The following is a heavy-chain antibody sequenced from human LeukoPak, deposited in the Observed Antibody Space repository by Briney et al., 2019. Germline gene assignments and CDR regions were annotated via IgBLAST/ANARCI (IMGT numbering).Heavy chain of an antibody. CDR3: AKGLELVSDYYYYGMDV. CDR1: GFTFDDYA. D-gene: IGHD1-7*01. V-gene: IGHV3-9*01. J-gene: IGHJ6*02. CDR2: ISWNSGSI. Sequence: PGGSLRLSCAASGFTFDDYAMHWVRQAPGKGLEWVSGISWNSGSIGYADSVKDRFTISRDNAKNSLYLQMNSLRAEDTALYYCAKGLELVSDYYYYGMDVWGQGTTVTVSS.